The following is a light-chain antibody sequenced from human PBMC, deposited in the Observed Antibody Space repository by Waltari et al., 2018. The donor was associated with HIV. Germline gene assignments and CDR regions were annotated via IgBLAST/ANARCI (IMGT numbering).Light chain of an antibody. J-gene: IGLJ2*01. V-gene: IGLV1-47*01. Sequence: QSVLTQPPSASGTAGQRVTISCSGDSSISGRNFVNWYQQLPGTAPKLLIYRIYQRPSGGPDRFSGSKSGSSASLAISGLRSEDEAVYYCAAWDDNLRGVFGGGTKLTVL. CDR3: AAWDDNLRGV. CDR2: RIY. CDR1: SSISGRNF.